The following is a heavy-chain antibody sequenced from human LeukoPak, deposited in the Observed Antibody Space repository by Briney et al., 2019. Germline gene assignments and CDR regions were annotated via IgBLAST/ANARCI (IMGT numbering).Heavy chain of an antibody. CDR2: FDPEDGET. D-gene: IGHD5-18*01. J-gene: IGHJ4*02. CDR1: GYTLTELS. Sequence: GASVKVSCKVSGYTLTELSMHWVRQAPGKGPEWMGGFDPEDGETIYAQKFQGRVTMTEDTSTDTAYMELSSLRSEDTAVYYCATSVYGYVGFDYWGQGTLVTVSS. V-gene: IGHV1-24*01. CDR3: ATSVYGYVGFDY.